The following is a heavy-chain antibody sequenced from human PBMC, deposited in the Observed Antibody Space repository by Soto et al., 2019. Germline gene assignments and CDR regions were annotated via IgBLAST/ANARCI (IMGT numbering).Heavy chain of an antibody. J-gene: IGHJ4*02. CDR3: AREIAYWVDY. CDR2: INPYHGNT. D-gene: IGHD2-21*01. CDR1: GYTFTTYF. V-gene: IGHV1-18*01. Sequence: ASVKVSCKASGYTFTTYFIHWVRQAPGQGLEWMGWINPYHGNTNYAQKLQGRVTMTTDTSTSRAYMELRSLRSDDTAVYYCAREIAYWVDYWGQGTLVTVSS.